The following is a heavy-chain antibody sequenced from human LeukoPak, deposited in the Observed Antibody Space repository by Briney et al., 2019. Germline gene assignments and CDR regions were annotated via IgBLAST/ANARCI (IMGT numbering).Heavy chain of an antibody. CDR3: ARGYSYGFDY. V-gene: IGHV3-48*01. D-gene: IGHD5-18*01. CDR1: GFTFSSYE. J-gene: IGHJ4*02. Sequence: GGSLRLSCAASGFTFSSYEMNWVRQAPGKGLEWLSYISSTSSIIYYADSVKGRFTISRDNAKNSLYLQMNSLRAEDTAVYYCARGYSYGFDYWGQGALVTVSS. CDR2: ISSTSSII.